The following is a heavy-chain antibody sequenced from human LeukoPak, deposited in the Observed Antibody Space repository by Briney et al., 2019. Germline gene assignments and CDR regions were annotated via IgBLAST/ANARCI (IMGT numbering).Heavy chain of an antibody. CDR1: GGSISSGGYY. D-gene: IGHD4-11*01. J-gene: IGHJ4*02. V-gene: IGHV4-30-2*01. Sequence: SQTLSLTCTVSGGSISSGGYYWSWIRQPPGKGLEWIGYIYHSGSTYYNLSLKSRVTISVDRSKNQFSLKLSSVTAADTAVYYCARGFVFYSNYDYWGQGTLVTVSS. CDR3: ARGFVFYSNYDY. CDR2: IYHSGST.